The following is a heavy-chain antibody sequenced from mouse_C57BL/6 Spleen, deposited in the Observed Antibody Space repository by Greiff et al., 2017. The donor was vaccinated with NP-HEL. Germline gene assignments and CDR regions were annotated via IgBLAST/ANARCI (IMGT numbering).Heavy chain of an antibody. J-gene: IGHJ2*01. Sequence: VKLQESGAELVRPGTSVKMSCKASGYTFTNYWIGWAKQRPGHGLEWIGDIYPGGGYTNYNEKFKGKATLTADKSSSTAYMQFSSLTSEDSAIYYCARRATVVATPYYFDYWGQGTTLTVSS. CDR1: GYTFTNYW. CDR2: IYPGGGYT. CDR3: ARRATVVATPYYFDY. D-gene: IGHD1-1*01. V-gene: IGHV1-63*01.